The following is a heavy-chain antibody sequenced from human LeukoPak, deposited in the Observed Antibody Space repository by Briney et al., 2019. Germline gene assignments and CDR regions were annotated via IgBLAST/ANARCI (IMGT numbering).Heavy chain of an antibody. V-gene: IGHV3-53*01. CDR2: IYSGGNT. CDR3: AKVLLGATLYFDY. Sequence: GGSLRLSCAASGFTVSSNYMSWVRQAPGKGLEWVSIIYSGGNTYYADSVKGRFTVSRDNSKNTLSLQMNSLRAEDTAVYYCAKVLLGATLYFDYWGQGTLVTVSS. J-gene: IGHJ4*02. CDR1: GFTVSSNY. D-gene: IGHD1-26*01.